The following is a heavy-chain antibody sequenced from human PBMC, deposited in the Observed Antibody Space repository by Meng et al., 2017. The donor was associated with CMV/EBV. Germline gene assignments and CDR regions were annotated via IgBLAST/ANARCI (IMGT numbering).Heavy chain of an antibody. V-gene: IGHV3-30-3*01. CDR2: ISYDGSNK. J-gene: IGHJ4*02. CDR3: ARDQKSIAAIDY. CDR1: GFTFSSYS. D-gene: IGHD6-6*01. Sequence: GESLKISCAASGFTFSSYSMHWVRQAPGKGLEWVAVISYDGSNKYYADSVKGRFNISRDNSKNKLYLQMNSLRAEDTAVYYCARDQKSIAAIDYWGQGTLVTVSS.